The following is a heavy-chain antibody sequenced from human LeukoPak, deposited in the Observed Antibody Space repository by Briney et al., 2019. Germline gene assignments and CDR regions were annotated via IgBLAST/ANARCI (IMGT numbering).Heavy chain of an antibody. J-gene: IGHJ5*02. CDR2: IYTSENT. CDR1: GGSISSGTYY. V-gene: IGHV4-61*02. Sequence: SETLSLTCTVSGGSISSGTYYWSWIRQPAGKGLEWIGRIYTSENTNYNPSLKSRVTISLDTSKNQFSLNLTSVTAADTAVYYCARFTPQGYGWGGYNRFDPWGQGTLVTVSS. CDR3: ARFTPQGYGWGGYNRFDP. D-gene: IGHD3-16*01.